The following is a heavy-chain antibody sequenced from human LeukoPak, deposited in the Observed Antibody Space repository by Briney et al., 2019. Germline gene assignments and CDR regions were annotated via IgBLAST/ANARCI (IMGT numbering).Heavy chain of an antibody. D-gene: IGHD3-3*01. CDR1: GFTFSNYW. CDR3: ARDFWGAYRVDFFDY. Sequence: GGSLRLSCAPSGFTFSNYWMSWVRRAPGKGLEGVANIKQDGSETYYVDSVRGRFTISRDNARNSLYLQMNSLRAEDTAVYYCARDFWGAYRVDFFDYWGQGTLVTVSS. V-gene: IGHV3-7*01. CDR2: IKQDGSET. J-gene: IGHJ4*02.